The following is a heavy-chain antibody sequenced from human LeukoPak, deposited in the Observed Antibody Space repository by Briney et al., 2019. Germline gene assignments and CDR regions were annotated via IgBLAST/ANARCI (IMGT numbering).Heavy chain of an antibody. CDR1: GFTFSSYS. V-gene: IGHV3-21*01. J-gene: IGHJ5*02. Sequence: GGSLRLSCAASGFTFSSYSMNWVRQAPGKGLEWVSSISSSSSYIYYADSVKGRFTISRDNAKNSLYLQMNSLRAEDTAVYYCARDWGDYGDSNWFDPWGQGTLVTVSS. CDR3: ARDWGDYGDSNWFDP. CDR2: ISSSSSYI. D-gene: IGHD4-17*01.